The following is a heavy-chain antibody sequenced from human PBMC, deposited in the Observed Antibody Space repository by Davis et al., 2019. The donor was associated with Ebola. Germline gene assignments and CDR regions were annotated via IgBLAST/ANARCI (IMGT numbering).Heavy chain of an antibody. CDR3: ASLLGYCSGGSCVSS. CDR1: GGSISSGGYS. CDR2: IYHSGST. D-gene: IGHD2-15*01. V-gene: IGHV4-30-2*02. J-gene: IGHJ4*02. Sequence: LRLSCAVSGGSISSGGYSWSWIRQPPGKGLEWIGYIYHSGSTYYNPSLKSRVTISVDRSKNQFSLKLSSVTAADTAVYYCASLLGYCSGGSCVSSWGQGTLVTVSS.